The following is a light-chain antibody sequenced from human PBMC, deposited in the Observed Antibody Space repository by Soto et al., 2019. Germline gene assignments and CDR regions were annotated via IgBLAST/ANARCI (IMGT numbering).Light chain of an antibody. Sequence: EIVLTQSPGTLSLSPGERDTLSCRASQSVSSSFLAWYQQKVGHAPRLLIYDASSRATGITDRFSGSGSGKDFTLTISRLEPEDFAVYYCQQYGSLPRTFGQGTRLDIK. CDR1: QSVSSSF. V-gene: IGKV3-20*01. CDR2: DAS. CDR3: QQYGSLPRT. J-gene: IGKJ5*01.